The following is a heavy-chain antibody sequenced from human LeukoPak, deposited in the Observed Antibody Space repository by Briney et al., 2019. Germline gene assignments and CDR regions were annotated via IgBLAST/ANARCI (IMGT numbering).Heavy chain of an antibody. Sequence: PGGSLRLSCAASGFTFRSYGMHWVRQAPGKGLEWVAFIRYDGNNKYCADSVKGRFSISRDNSKKPLYLQMNSLRAEDTAVYYCAKAEYGDYGLGLDYWGQGTLVTVS. V-gene: IGHV3-30*02. D-gene: IGHD4-17*01. CDR1: GFTFRSYG. CDR2: IRYDGNNK. CDR3: AKAEYGDYGLGLDY. J-gene: IGHJ4*02.